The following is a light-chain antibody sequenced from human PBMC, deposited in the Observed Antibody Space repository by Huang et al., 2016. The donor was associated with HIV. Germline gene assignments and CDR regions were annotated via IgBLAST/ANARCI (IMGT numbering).Light chain of an antibody. CDR3: HQRDNWLT. CDR2: SAS. V-gene: IGKV3-11*01. CDR1: QSVGTA. J-gene: IGKJ4*01. Sequence: VLTQSPATLSLSPGQRATLFCRASQSVGTALGWYQQRPGQAPRLLMYSASQRAAGTPARFSGSGSGTHFTLTSNSLETDDVATYFCHQRDNWLTFGGGTKVEIK.